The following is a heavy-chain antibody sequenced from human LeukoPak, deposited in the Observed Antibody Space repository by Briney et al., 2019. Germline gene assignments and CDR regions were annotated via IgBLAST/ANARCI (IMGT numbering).Heavy chain of an antibody. V-gene: IGHV3-30*02. CDR3: AKDLGEGELLLFDY. CDR2: IWYDGSNK. D-gene: IGHD1-26*01. J-gene: IGHJ4*02. Sequence: GGSLRLSCAASGFTFSSYGMHWVRQAPGKGLEWVAVIWYDGSNKYYADSVKGRFTISRDNSKNTLYLQMNSLRAEDTAVYYCAKDLGEGELLLFDYWGQGTLVTVSS. CDR1: GFTFSSYG.